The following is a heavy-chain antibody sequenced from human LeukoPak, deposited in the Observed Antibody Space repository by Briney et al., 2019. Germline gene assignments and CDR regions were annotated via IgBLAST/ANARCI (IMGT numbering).Heavy chain of an antibody. D-gene: IGHD1-1*01. CDR3: ARDERDEVMDV. V-gene: IGHV1-46*01. Sequence: ASVEVSCKASGYTFTSYYMYWVRQAPGQGLEWMGIINPSGGNTSYAQKFQGRVTMTRDTSTSTVYMELSSLRSEDTAVYYCARDERDEVMDVWGQGTTVTVSS. J-gene: IGHJ6*02. CDR2: INPSGGNT. CDR1: GYTFTSYY.